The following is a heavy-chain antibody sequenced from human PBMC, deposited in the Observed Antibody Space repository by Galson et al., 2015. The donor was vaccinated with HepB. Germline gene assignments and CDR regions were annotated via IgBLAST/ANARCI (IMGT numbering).Heavy chain of an antibody. J-gene: IGHJ3*01. Sequence: SLRLSCAASGFTVSSTYMSWVRQAPGKGLEWLSVIYSGGDTYYADSVKGRFTISRDNAKNSMDLQMNGLREDDTAVYFCVRGLYEFWGGYRPDTFDLWGQGTMVTVSS. V-gene: IGHV3-53*01. CDR3: VRGLYEFWGGYRPDTFDL. D-gene: IGHD3/OR15-3a*01. CDR2: IYSGGDT. CDR1: GFTVSSTY.